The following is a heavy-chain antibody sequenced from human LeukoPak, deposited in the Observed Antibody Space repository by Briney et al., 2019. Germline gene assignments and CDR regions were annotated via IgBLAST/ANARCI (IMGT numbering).Heavy chain of an antibody. V-gene: IGHV1-69*05. Sequence: SVKVSCKASGGTFSSYAISWVRQAPGQGLELMGGIIPIFGTANYAQKFQGRVTITTDESTSTAYMELSSLRSEDTAVYYCARDSYGDYDGDFDYWGQGTLVTVSS. CDR1: GGTFSSYA. D-gene: IGHD4-17*01. CDR3: ARDSYGDYDGDFDY. CDR2: IIPIFGTA. J-gene: IGHJ4*02.